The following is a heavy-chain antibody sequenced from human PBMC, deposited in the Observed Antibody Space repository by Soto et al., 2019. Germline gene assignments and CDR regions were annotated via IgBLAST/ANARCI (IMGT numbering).Heavy chain of an antibody. Sequence: SETLSLTCAVYGGSFSGYYWSWIRQPPGKGLEWIGEINHSGSTNYNPSLKSRVTISVDTSKNQFSLKLSSVTAADTAVYYCARGGITMVRVQYYYMDVWGKGTTVTVSS. D-gene: IGHD3-10*01. CDR1: GGSFSGYY. J-gene: IGHJ6*03. V-gene: IGHV4-34*01. CDR2: INHSGST. CDR3: ARGGITMVRVQYYYMDV.